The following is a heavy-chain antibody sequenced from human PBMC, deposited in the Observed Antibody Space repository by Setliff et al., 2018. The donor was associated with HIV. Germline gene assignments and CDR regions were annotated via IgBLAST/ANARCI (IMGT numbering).Heavy chain of an antibody. J-gene: IGHJ4*02. Sequence: SETLSLTCTVSGGSISSYYWSWIRQPPGEGLEWIGYIFYSGSTNYNPSLKGRVTISVDTSENQFSLKLSSVTAADTAVYYCARDGYSSSWYVISGSFDYWGQGILVTVSS. D-gene: IGHD6-13*01. CDR3: ARDGYSSSWYVISGSFDY. CDR2: IFYSGST. CDR1: GGSISSYY. V-gene: IGHV4-59*12.